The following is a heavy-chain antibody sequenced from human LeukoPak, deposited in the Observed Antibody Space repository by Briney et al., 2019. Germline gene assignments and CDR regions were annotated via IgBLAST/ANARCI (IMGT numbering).Heavy chain of an antibody. V-gene: IGHV4-39*07. J-gene: IGHJ3*02. CDR2: VYYSGNT. CDR1: GGSITSSSYY. CDR3: TREYGFMTTVFHAFDI. Sequence: SETLSLTCTVSGGSITSSSYYWGWIRQPPGKGLEWIGSVYYSGNTYYNSSLKSRVTISVDTSKNQFSLKLSSVTAADTAIYYCTREYGFMTTVFHAFDIWGQGTMVTVSS. D-gene: IGHD4-17*01.